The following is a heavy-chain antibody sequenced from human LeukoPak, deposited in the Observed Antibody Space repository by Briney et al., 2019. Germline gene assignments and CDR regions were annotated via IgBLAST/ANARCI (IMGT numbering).Heavy chain of an antibody. D-gene: IGHD3-10*01. Sequence: PGGSLRLSCAASGFTFSSYWLSWVRQAPGKGLEWVANIKQDGSEKYYADTVKGRFTISRDNAKNSLYLQMNSLRAEDTAVYYCASAMVRGVMGYYYGMDVWGQGTTVTVSS. J-gene: IGHJ6*02. V-gene: IGHV3-7*01. CDR2: IKQDGSEK. CDR3: ASAMVRGVMGYYYGMDV. CDR1: GFTFSSYW.